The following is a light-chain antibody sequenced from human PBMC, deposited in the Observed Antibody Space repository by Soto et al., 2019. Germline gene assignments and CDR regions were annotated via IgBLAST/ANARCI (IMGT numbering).Light chain of an antibody. CDR3: QSYDSSLSVR. J-gene: IGLJ2*01. Sequence: QSVLTQPPSVSGAPGQRVTISCTGSSSNIGAGYDVHWYQQLPGTAPKLPIYGNSNRRSGVPDRFSGSKSGTSASLAITGLQAEDEADYDCQSYDSSLSVRFGGGTKVTVL. V-gene: IGLV1-40*01. CDR2: GNS. CDR1: SSNIGAGYD.